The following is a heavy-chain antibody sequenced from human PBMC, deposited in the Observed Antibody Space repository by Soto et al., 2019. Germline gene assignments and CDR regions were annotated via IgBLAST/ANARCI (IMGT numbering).Heavy chain of an antibody. J-gene: IGHJ4*02. CDR3: TIPSYSSSWYSGFDY. D-gene: IGHD6-13*01. Sequence: GGSLRLSCAASGFTFSGSAMHWVRQASGKGLEWVGRIRSKANSYATAYAASVKGRFTISRDDSKNTAYLQMNSLKTEDTAVYYCTIPSYSSSWYSGFDYWGQGTLVTVYS. V-gene: IGHV3-73*01. CDR2: IRSKANSYAT. CDR1: GFTFSGSA.